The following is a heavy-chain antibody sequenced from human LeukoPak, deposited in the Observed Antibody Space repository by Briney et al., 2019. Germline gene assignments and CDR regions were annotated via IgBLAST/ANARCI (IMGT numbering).Heavy chain of an antibody. V-gene: IGHV4-61*08. CDR2: IYYSGST. CDR3: ARHLRQLRGEYFQH. J-gene: IGHJ1*01. D-gene: IGHD4-11*01. CDR1: GGSISSGGYY. Sequence: SETLSLTCTVSGGSISSGGYYWSWIRQHPGKGLEWIGYIYYSGSTNYNPSLKSRVTISVDTSKNQFSLKLSSVTAADTAVYYCARHLRQLRGEYFQHWGQGTLVTVSS.